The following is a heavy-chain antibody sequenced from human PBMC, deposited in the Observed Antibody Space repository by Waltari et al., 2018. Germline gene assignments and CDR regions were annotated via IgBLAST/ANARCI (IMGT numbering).Heavy chain of an antibody. V-gene: IGHV3-23*01. CDR3: VIRSRAADGKGYFDY. CDR1: GFTFSSYA. J-gene: IGHJ4*02. D-gene: IGHD6-13*01. Sequence: EVQLLESGGGVVQPGGSLRLSCAAYGFTFSSYAMSWVRQASGKGLDWVSLISGSGGNTYYADSVKGRFTISRDNSKNTLYLQMNSLRVDDTAVYYCVIRSRAADGKGYFDYWGQGTQVTVSS. CDR2: ISGSGGNT.